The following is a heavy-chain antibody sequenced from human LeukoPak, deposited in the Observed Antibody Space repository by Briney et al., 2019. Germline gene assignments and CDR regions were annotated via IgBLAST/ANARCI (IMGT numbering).Heavy chain of an antibody. CDR1: GYTLTELS. J-gene: IGHJ4*02. Sequence: ASVKVYCKVSGYTLTELSMHWVRQAPGKGLEWMGGFDPEDGETIYAQKFQGRVTMTEDTSTDTAYMELSSLRSEDTAVYYCATDPETYYYDSSGYYYTDYWGQGTLVTVSS. CDR3: ATDPETYYYDSSGYYYTDY. D-gene: IGHD3-22*01. CDR2: FDPEDGET. V-gene: IGHV1-24*01.